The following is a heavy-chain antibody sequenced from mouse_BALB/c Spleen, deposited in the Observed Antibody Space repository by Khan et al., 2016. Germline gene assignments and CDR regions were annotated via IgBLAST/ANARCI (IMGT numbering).Heavy chain of an antibody. CDR1: GYTFSTYW. CDR3: ARGGLDY. V-gene: IGHV1-9*01. Sequence: QVQLQQSGTELMTPGASVKISCKATGYTFSTYWIEWVKQRPGHGLEWIGEILPGSGDTNYNEKLMGKATITADTCYNTDYMQLSTLTSEDSAASCCARGGLDYWGQGISVTVSA. CDR2: ILPGSGDT. J-gene: IGHJ4*01.